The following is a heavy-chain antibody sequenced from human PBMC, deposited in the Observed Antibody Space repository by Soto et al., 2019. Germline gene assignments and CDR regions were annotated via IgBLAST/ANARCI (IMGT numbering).Heavy chain of an antibody. J-gene: IGHJ4*02. CDR3: ARVSGYCSGGSCDQGYLDY. V-gene: IGHV4-59*01. CDR2: IYYSGST. Sequence: PSETLSLTCTVSGGSISSYYWSWIRQPPGKGLEWIGYIYYSGSTNYNPSLKSRVTISVDTSKNQFSLKLSSVTAADTAVYYCARVSGYCSGGSCDQGYLDYWGQGTLVTVSS. D-gene: IGHD2-15*01. CDR1: GGSISSYY.